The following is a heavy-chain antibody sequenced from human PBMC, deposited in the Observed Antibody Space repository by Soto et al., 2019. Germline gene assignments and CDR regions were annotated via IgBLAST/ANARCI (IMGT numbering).Heavy chain of an antibody. D-gene: IGHD7-27*01. Sequence: QVQLVQSGAEVKKPGASVKVSCKASGYTFTSYGISWVRQAPGQGLEWMGWISAYNGNTNYAQKLQGRVTMTTDTSTSTAYMALRSLRSDDTAVYYCARALALLGTRYYFDYWGQGTLVTVSS. V-gene: IGHV1-18*01. CDR2: ISAYNGNT. CDR1: GYTFTSYG. CDR3: ARALALLGTRYYFDY. J-gene: IGHJ4*02.